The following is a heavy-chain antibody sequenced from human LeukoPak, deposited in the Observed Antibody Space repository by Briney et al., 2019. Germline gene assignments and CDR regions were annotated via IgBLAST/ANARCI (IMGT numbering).Heavy chain of an antibody. Sequence: GGSLRLSCAASGFTFSSYSMNWVRQAPGKGLEWVSSISSSSSYIYYADSVKGQFIISRDNVKNSLYLQTNSRRDRDTAVYYCEKAVAGENEEFDYWGHGTLVTVSS. V-gene: IGHV3-21*01. CDR1: GFTFSSYS. CDR3: EKAVAGENEEFDY. CDR2: ISSSSSYI. D-gene: IGHD6-19*01. J-gene: IGHJ4*01.